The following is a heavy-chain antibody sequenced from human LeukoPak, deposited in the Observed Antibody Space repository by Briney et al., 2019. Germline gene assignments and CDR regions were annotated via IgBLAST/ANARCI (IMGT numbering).Heavy chain of an antibody. CDR1: SGSISSSSYY. V-gene: IGHV4-39*01. CDR2: IYYSGST. CDR3: VAYMGVTGTFWY. D-gene: IGHD2-21*02. Sequence: SETLSLTCTVSSGSISSSSYYWGWIRQPPGKGLEWIGSIYYSGSTYYNPSLKSRVTISVDTSKNQFSLKLSSVTAADTAVYYCVAYMGVTGTFWYWGQGTLVTVSS. J-gene: IGHJ4*02.